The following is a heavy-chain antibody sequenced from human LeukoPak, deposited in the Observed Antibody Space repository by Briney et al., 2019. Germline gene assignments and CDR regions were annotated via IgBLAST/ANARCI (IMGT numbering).Heavy chain of an antibody. CDR1: GYTFTNYY. D-gene: IGHD1-26*01. Sequence: GASVKVSCKASGYTFTNYYMHWVRQAPGQGLEWMGIINPSGGSTSYAQKFQGRVTMTRDMSTSTVYMELSSLRSEDTAVYYCARAYEKWELLPYYFDYWGQGTLVTVSS. CDR2: INPSGGST. V-gene: IGHV1-46*01. J-gene: IGHJ4*02. CDR3: ARAYEKWELLPYYFDY.